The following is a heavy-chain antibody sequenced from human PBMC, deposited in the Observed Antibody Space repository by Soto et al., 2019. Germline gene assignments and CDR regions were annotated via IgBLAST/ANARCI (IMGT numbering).Heavy chain of an antibody. CDR2: VYYSGNT. CDR1: GASVSSTSSSLYY. CDR3: ARRRLQPNWFDP. Sequence: PSETLSLTCSVSGASVSSTSSSLYYWVWIRQPPGKGLEWIGSVYYSGNTYYNPSLKSRATISVSMSQNQFSLKVASVTAADTAVYYCARRRLQPNWFDPWGQGTLVTVSS. J-gene: IGHJ5*02. V-gene: IGHV4-39*01. D-gene: IGHD2-2*01.